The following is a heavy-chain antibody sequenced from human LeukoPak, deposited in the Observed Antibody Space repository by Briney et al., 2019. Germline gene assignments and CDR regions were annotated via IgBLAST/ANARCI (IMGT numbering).Heavy chain of an antibody. CDR1: GYTFTSYY. V-gene: IGHV1-46*03. CDR2: INPSGGST. Sequence: ASVKVSCKASGYTFTSYYMHWVRQAPGQGLEWIGIINPSGGSTSYAQKFQGRVTMTRDMSTSTVYMELSSLRSEDTAVYYCASSGAYYYGSATGNYYYYYMDVWGKGTTVTVSS. CDR3: ASSGAYYYGSATGNYYYYYMDV. D-gene: IGHD3-10*01. J-gene: IGHJ6*03.